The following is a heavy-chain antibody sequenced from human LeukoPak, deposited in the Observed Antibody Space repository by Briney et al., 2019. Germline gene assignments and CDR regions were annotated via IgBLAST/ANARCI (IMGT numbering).Heavy chain of an antibody. V-gene: IGHV3-21*01. J-gene: IGHJ4*02. CDR3: ARGMYYYGSGSSFDN. CDR2: ISSSSSYI. CDR1: GFTFSSYN. Sequence: SGGSLRLSCAASGFTFSSYNMNWVRQAPGKGLEWVSSISSSSSYIYYADSVKGRFTISRDSAKNSLYLQMNSLRAEDTAVYYCARGMYYYGSGSSFDNWGQGTLVTVSS. D-gene: IGHD3-10*01.